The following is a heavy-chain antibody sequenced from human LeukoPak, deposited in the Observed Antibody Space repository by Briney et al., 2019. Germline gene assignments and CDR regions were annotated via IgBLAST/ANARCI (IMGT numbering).Heavy chain of an antibody. CDR3: ARGPNKSDGGNSGSAWFDP. Sequence: ASVKVSCKASGYTFTTYDINWVRQATGQGLEWMGWMNPNSGNTGYAQKFQGRVTMTRNTSISTACMELSSLRSEDTAVYYCARGPNKSDGGNSGSAWFDPWGQGTLVTVSS. V-gene: IGHV1-8*01. CDR2: MNPNSGNT. CDR1: GYTFTTYD. D-gene: IGHD4-23*01. J-gene: IGHJ5*02.